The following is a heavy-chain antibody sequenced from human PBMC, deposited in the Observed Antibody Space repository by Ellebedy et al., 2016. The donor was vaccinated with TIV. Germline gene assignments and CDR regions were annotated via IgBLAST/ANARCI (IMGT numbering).Heavy chain of an antibody. CDR3: ATASAVVRAGNWFDP. CDR1: GYTLTELS. CDR2: FDPEDGET. V-gene: IGHV1-24*01. J-gene: IGHJ5*02. Sequence: ASVKVSXXVSGYTLTELSMHWVRQAPGKGLEWMGGFDPEDGETIYAQKFQGRVTMTEDTSTDTAYMELSSLRSEDTAVYYCATASAVVRAGNWFDPWGQGTLVTVSS. D-gene: IGHD2-15*01.